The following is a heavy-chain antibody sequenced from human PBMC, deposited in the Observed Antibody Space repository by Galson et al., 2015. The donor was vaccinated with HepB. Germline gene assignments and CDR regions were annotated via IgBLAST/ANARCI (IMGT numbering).Heavy chain of an antibody. J-gene: IGHJ6*03. Sequence: SLRLSCAASGFTFSTYSINWVRQAPGKGLEWVSSISSSSGYIYYADSVKGRFTISRDNAKNSLCLQMNSLRAEDTAVYYCARVPAAMGYYYYYYYMDVWGKGTTVTVSS. CDR3: ARVPAAMGYYYYYYYMDV. CDR1: GFTFSTYS. CDR2: ISSSSGYI. V-gene: IGHV3-21*01. D-gene: IGHD2-2*01.